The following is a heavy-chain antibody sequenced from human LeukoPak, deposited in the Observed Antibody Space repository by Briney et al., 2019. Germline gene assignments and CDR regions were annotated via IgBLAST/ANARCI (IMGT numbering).Heavy chain of an antibody. J-gene: IGHJ5*02. CDR2: IYHGGSA. CDR1: GDSISSGGYS. CDR3: ARYFSGGQFKWFDP. Sequence: PSETLSLTCAVSGDSISSGGYSWSWIRQPPGKGLEWIGYIYHGGSAYYSPSLKSRANISVDKPKNQFSLKLSSVTAADTAVYYCARYFSGGQFKWFDPWGQGTLVTVSS. V-gene: IGHV4-30-2*01. D-gene: IGHD1-26*01.